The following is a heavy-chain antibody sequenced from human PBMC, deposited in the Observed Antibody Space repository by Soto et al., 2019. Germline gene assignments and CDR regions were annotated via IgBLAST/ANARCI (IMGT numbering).Heavy chain of an antibody. CDR1: GGSISSSSYY. CDR2: IYYSGST. Sequence: SETLSLTCTVSGGSISSSSYYWGWIRQPPGKGLEWIGSIYYSGSTYYNPSLKSRVTISVDTSKNQFSLKLSSVTAADTAVYYCARHRGYSGYDIEVGYWGQGTLVTVSS. V-gene: IGHV4-39*01. D-gene: IGHD5-12*01. CDR3: ARHRGYSGYDIEVGY. J-gene: IGHJ4*02.